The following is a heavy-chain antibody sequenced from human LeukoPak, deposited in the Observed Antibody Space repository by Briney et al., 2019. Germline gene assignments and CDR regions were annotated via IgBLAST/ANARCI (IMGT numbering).Heavy chain of an antibody. CDR3: ARAMVGATPFQH. D-gene: IGHD1-26*01. CDR1: GGSISSYY. CDR2: IYYSGST. Sequence: KPSETLSLTCTVSGGSISSYYWSLIRQPPGKGLEWIGYIYYSGSTNYNPSLKSRVTISVDTSKNQFSLKLSSVTAADTAVYYCARAMVGATPFQHWGQGTLVTVSS. J-gene: IGHJ1*01. V-gene: IGHV4-59*01.